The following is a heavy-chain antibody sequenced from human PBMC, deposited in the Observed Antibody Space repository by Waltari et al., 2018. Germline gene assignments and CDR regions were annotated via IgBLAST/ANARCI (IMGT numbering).Heavy chain of an antibody. J-gene: IGHJ6*02. CDR2: INHSGST. CDR1: GGSFSGYY. V-gene: IGHV4-34*01. D-gene: IGHD2-2*01. Sequence: QVQLQQWGAGLLKPSETLSLTCAVYGGSFSGYYWSWIRQPPGKGLGWIGEINHSGSTNSNPSLKSRVTISVDTSKNQFSLKLSPVTAADTAVYYCARRGPLYQLLTPRYYGMDVWGQGTTVTVSS. CDR3: ARRGPLYQLLTPRYYGMDV.